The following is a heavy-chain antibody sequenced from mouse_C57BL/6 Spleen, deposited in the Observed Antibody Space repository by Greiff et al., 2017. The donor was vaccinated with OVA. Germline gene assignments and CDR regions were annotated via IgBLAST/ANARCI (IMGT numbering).Heavy chain of an antibody. J-gene: IGHJ2*01. CDR2: IYPGDGDT. Sequence: QVQLQQSGPELVKPGASVKISCKASGYAFSSSWMNWVKQRPGKGLEWIGRIYPGDGDTNYNGKFKGKATLTADKSSSTAYMQLSSLTSEDSAVYYCARSDSSGYVLFDYWGQGTTLTVSS. V-gene: IGHV1-82*01. D-gene: IGHD3-2*02. CDR1: GYAFSSSW. CDR3: ARSDSSGYVLFDY.